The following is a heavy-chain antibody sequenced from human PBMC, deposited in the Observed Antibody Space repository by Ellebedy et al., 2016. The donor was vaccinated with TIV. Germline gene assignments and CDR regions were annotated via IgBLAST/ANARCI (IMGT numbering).Heavy chain of an antibody. CDR1: GGSISATNSH. J-gene: IGHJ5*02. CDR3: ARHVTLSSAVRINNWFDP. CDR2: IYYDGTT. D-gene: IGHD6-6*01. V-gene: IGHV4-39*01. Sequence: MPSETLSLTCTVSGGSISATNSHWGWIRQPPGKGLEWIAPIYYDGTTYSNPSLKRRVTISGDTSKKQFSLKLSSVTAADTAVYYCARHVTLSSAVRINNWFDPWGQGTLVTVSS.